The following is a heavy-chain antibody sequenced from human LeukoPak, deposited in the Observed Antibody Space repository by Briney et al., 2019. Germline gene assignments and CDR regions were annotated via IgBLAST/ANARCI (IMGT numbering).Heavy chain of an antibody. CDR1: GGTFSSYA. Sequence: SVKVSCKHSGGTFSSYAISWLRQAPRQGLEWMGGIIAIFSTANYAQRFQGRVTITTDESTSTAYMELSSVRSEDTAVYYCAREDEAARGAFDIWGQGTRVTVSS. CDR2: IIAIFSTA. CDR3: AREDEAARGAFDI. D-gene: IGHD6-13*01. J-gene: IGHJ3*02. V-gene: IGHV1-69*05.